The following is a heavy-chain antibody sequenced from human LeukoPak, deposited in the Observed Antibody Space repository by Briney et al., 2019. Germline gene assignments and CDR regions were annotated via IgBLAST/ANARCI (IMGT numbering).Heavy chain of an antibody. CDR3: ARGAAANRDP. V-gene: IGHV3-21*01. CDR1: GFTFSSYA. D-gene: IGHD6-13*01. Sequence: PGGSLRLSCAASGFTFSSYAMNWVRQAPGKGLEWVSSISSSSSYIYYADSVKGRFTISRDNAKNSLYLQMNSLRAEDTAVYYCARGAAANRDPWGQGTLVTVSS. J-gene: IGHJ5*02. CDR2: ISSSSSYI.